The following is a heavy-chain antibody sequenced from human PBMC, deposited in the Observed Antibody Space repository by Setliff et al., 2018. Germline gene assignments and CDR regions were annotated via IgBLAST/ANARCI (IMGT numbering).Heavy chain of an antibody. Sequence: ASVKVSCKASGYIFAGYYMHWVRQTPGQGLEWVGWINPNSGGTVYAQKLQGRVTLTRDTSTSTAYLELRSLTSDDTAVYYCARDRAYFSSSHEPLDIWGQGTMVTVSS. CDR1: GYIFAGYY. V-gene: IGHV1-2*02. CDR3: ARDRAYFSSSHEPLDI. J-gene: IGHJ3*02. CDR2: INPNSGGT. D-gene: IGHD6-6*01.